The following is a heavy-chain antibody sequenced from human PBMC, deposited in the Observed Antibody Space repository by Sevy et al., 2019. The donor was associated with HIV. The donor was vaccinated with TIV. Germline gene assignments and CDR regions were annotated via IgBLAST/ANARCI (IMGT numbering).Heavy chain of an antibody. D-gene: IGHD4-17*01. V-gene: IGHV3-74*01. Sequence: GGCLRLSCAASGFTFSSNWMHWVRQAPGKGLVWVSRINSDGSSTSYADSVKGRFTISRDNAKNTLYLKMNSLRAEDTAVYYCAMDAFVLVTTGGKKDGYFQHWGQGALVTVSS. CDR2: INSDGSST. CDR1: GFTFSSNW. CDR3: AMDAFVLVTTGGKKDGYFQH. J-gene: IGHJ1*01.